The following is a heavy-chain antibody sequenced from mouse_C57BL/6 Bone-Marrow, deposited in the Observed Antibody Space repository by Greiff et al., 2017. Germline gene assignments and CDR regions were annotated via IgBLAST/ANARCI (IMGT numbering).Heavy chain of an antibody. D-gene: IGHD2-3*01. V-gene: IGHV5-15*01. CDR1: GFTFSDYG. CDR2: ISNLAYSI. CDR3: AREGRLLWYFDV. J-gene: IGHJ1*03. Sequence: EVKLVESGGGLVQPGGSLKLSCAASGFTFSDYGMAWVRQAPRKGPEWVAFISNLAYSIYYADTVTGRFTISRENAKNTLYLEMSSLRSEDTAMYYCAREGRLLWYFDVWGTGTTVTVSS.